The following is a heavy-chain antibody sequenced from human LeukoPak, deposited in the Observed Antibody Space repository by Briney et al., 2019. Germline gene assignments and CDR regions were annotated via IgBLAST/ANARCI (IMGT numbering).Heavy chain of an antibody. D-gene: IGHD2-2*02. J-gene: IGHJ6*03. Sequence: PSGTLSLTCAVSGGSISSSNWWNWVRQAPGKGLEWVAFIRYDGSNKYYADSVKGRFTISRDNSKNTLYLQMNSLRAEDTAVYYCAKDKRDCSSTSCYTGYYYMDVWGKGTTVTVSS. CDR3: AKDKRDCSSTSCYTGYYYMDV. CDR1: GGSISSSNW. CDR2: IRYDGSNK. V-gene: IGHV3-30*02.